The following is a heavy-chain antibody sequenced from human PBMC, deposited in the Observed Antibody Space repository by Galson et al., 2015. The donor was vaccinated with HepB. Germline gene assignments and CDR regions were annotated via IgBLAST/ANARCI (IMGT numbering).Heavy chain of an antibody. J-gene: IGHJ4*02. V-gene: IGHV3-23*01. Sequence: SLRLSCAASGFTFSSYAMSWVRQAPGKGLEWVSAISGSGGSTYYADSVKGRFTISRDNSKNTLYLQMNSLRAEDTAIYYCARDGDIAARLADYWGQGTLVTVSS. D-gene: IGHD6-6*01. CDR3: ARDGDIAARLADY. CDR2: ISGSGGST. CDR1: GFTFSSYA.